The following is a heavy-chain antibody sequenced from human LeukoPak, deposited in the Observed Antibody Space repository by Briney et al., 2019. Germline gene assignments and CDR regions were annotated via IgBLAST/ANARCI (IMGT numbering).Heavy chain of an antibody. Sequence: PGGSLRLSCNASGFTFNTHAMSWVRQAPGKGLEWVESITSSGRTPFYTDSVKGRFTISRDNSKNTLYLQMNSLRGEDTAVYYCAKDRPNFYETSGSYYKIKGDFWGQGSLVTVSS. J-gene: IGHJ4*02. CDR2: ITSSGRTP. D-gene: IGHD3-10*01. CDR1: GFTFNTHA. CDR3: AKDRPNFYETSGSYYKIKGDF. V-gene: IGHV3-23*01.